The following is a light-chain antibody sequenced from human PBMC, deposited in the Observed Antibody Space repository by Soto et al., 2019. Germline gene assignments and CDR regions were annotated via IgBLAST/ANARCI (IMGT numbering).Light chain of an antibody. CDR1: QSISSY. J-gene: IGKJ4*01. CDR2: AAS. Sequence: DIQMNQSPSSLSASVGDRVTITCPASQSISSYLNWYQQKPGKAPKLLIYAASSLQSGVPSRFSGSGSGTDFTLTISSLQPEDFATYYCQQSSSTKLTFGGGTKVDIK. V-gene: IGKV1-39*01. CDR3: QQSSSTKLT.